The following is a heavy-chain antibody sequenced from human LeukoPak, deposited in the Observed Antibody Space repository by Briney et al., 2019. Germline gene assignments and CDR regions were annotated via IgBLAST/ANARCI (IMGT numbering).Heavy chain of an antibody. Sequence: ASVKVSCKASGYTFTGHYMHWVRQAPGQGLEWMGWINPNSGGTNCAQNFQGRVTMTRDTSISSAYMELSSLRSDDTAVYYCARESPYSSSWFDNWGQGTLVTVSS. CDR1: GYTFTGHY. J-gene: IGHJ4*02. V-gene: IGHV1-2*02. CDR3: ARESPYSSSWFDN. CDR2: INPNSGGT. D-gene: IGHD6-13*01.